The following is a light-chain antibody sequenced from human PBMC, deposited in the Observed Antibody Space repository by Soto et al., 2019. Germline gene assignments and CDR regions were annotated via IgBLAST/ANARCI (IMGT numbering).Light chain of an antibody. V-gene: IGKV3-20*01. J-gene: IGKJ1*01. CDR1: QSVSSSY. CDR3: QQYGSPPWT. Sequence: EIVLTQSPGTLSLSPGERATLSCRASQSVSSSYVAWYQQKPGQAPRLLIYGASSRATGIPDRFSGSGAGTDFTLTISSLEPEDFAVYYCQQYGSPPWTFGQGTKVEIK. CDR2: GAS.